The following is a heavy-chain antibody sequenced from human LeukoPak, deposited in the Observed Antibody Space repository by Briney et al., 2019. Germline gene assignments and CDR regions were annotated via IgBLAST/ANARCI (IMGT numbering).Heavy chain of an antibody. CDR1: DCSISNYY. Sequence: PSETLSLTCSVFDCSISNYYWSWIRQPPGKGLEWVGYAYYSGSTTYNPPLESRVTISVDTSKNQFSLKLSSVTAADTAVYYCARPYDILTGYSNWAFRYWGQGTTVTVSS. D-gene: IGHD3-9*01. CDR2: AYYSGST. J-gene: IGHJ6*02. V-gene: IGHV4-59*08. CDR3: ARPYDILTGYSNWAFRY.